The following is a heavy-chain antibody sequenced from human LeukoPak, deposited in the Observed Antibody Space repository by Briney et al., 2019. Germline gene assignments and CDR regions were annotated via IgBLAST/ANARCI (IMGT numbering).Heavy chain of an antibody. CDR1: GLIFDDYT. J-gene: IGHJ3*02. D-gene: IGHD5-24*01. CDR2: ISRNGAAT. V-gene: IGHV3-43*01. CDR3: AKDYRKWLQFGAFDI. Sequence: GGSLRLSCAASGLIFDDYTMHWVRQAPGKGLEWVSLISRNGAATKYADSVRGRFTVSRDNAKNSLYLQMNSLRPEDTASYYCAKDYRKWLQFGAFDIWGQGTMVAVSS.